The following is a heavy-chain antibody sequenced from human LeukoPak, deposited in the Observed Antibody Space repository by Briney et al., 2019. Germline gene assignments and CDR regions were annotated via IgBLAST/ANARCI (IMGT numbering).Heavy chain of an antibody. CDR2: IIPIFGTA. V-gene: IGHV1-69*05. CDR3: ARGWKYYDSSGYYYSFAYFDY. D-gene: IGHD3-22*01. J-gene: IGHJ4*02. Sequence: SVKVSCKASGGTSSSYAISWVRQAPGQGLEWMGRIIPIFGTANYAQKFQGRVTITTDESTSTAYMELSSLRSEDTAVYYCARGWKYYDSSGYYYSFAYFDYWGQGTLVTVSS. CDR1: GGTSSSYA.